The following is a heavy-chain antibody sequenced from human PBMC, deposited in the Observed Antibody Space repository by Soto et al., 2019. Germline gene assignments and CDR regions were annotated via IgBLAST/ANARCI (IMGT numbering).Heavy chain of an antibody. CDR2: MSYDGSNK. D-gene: IGHD4-4*01. J-gene: IGHJ5*02. CDR3: AKDLDYIYRA. V-gene: IGHV3-30*18. Sequence: PGGSLRLSCAASGFTFSSHGMHWVRQAPGKGLEWVAVMSYDGSNKYYADSVKGRFTISRDNSKDTLFLQMNSLTAADTAMYYCAKDLDYIYRAWGQGTLVTVSS. CDR1: GFTFSSHG.